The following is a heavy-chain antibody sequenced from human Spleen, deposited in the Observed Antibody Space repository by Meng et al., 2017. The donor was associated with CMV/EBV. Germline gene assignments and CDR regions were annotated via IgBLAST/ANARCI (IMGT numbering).Heavy chain of an antibody. CDR1: GGSFSGYY. CDR3: ARGRRYSSGWNDY. J-gene: IGHJ4*02. D-gene: IGHD6-19*01. Sequence: CAVFGGSFSGYYWNWIRQPPGKGLEWIGDINHSGSTNYSPSLKSRVTISGDTSKNQFSLKLSSVTAADTAAYYCARGRRYSSGWNDYWGQGTLVTVSS. V-gene: IGHV4-34*01. CDR2: INHSGST.